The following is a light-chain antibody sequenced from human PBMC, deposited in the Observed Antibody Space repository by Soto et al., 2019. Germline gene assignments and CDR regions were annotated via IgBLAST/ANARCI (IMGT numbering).Light chain of an antibody. CDR3: SSYTITHIPVI. Sequence: QSALTQPASVSGSPGQSITISCTGTSSDVRDYNYVSWYQQHPGKAPQVIIYEVSNRPSGVSNRFSGSKSDNTASLTITGLQAEDEASYYCSSYTITHIPVIFGGGTKLTVL. CDR1: SSDVRDYNY. V-gene: IGLV2-14*01. J-gene: IGLJ2*01. CDR2: EVS.